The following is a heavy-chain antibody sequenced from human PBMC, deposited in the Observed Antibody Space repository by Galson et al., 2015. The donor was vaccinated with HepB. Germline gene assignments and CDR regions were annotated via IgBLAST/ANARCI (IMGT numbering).Heavy chain of an antibody. CDR1: GFTFSSYA. V-gene: IGHV3-30-3*01. Sequence: SLRLSCAASGFTFSSYAMHWVRQAPGKGLEWVAVISYDGSNKYYADSVKGRFTISRDNSKNTLYLQMNSLRAEDTAVYYCARTMIVVVITPPFDLWGRGTLVTVSS. J-gene: IGHJ2*01. CDR3: ARTMIVVVITPPFDL. D-gene: IGHD3-22*01. CDR2: ISYDGSNK.